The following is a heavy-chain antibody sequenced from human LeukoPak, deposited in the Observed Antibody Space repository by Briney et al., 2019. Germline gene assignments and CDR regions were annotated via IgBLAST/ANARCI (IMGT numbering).Heavy chain of an antibody. Sequence: GGSLRLSCAASGFTFSDYYMSWIRQAPGKGLEWVSYISSSSTYTDYADSVKGRFTISRDNAKNSLFLQMNSLRAEDTAVYYCGKNRYSGSLSPFDIWGQGTMVTVSS. V-gene: IGHV3-11*03. J-gene: IGHJ3*02. CDR1: GFTFSDYY. D-gene: IGHD1-26*01. CDR2: ISSSSTYT. CDR3: GKNRYSGSLSPFDI.